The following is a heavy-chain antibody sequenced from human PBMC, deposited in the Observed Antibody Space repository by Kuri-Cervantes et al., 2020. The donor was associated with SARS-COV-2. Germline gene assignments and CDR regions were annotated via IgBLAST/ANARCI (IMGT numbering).Heavy chain of an antibody. Sequence: ASVKVSCKASGYIFTNYHMSWVRQAPEQGLEWLGIINPSGGSTSYAQKFQGRVTMTRDTSTSTVYMELSSLRSEDTAVYYCARAELTGIDYWGQGTLVTVSS. CDR3: ARAELTGIDY. CDR1: GYIFTNYH. D-gene: IGHD7-27*01. V-gene: IGHV1-46*01. J-gene: IGHJ4*02. CDR2: INPSGGST.